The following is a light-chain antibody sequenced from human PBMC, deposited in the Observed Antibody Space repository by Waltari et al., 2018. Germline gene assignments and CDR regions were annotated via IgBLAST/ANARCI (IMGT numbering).Light chain of an antibody. CDR3: ASYTSSSDFV. CDR1: RSHVGGYAF. CDR2: VVT. J-gene: IGLJ1*01. V-gene: IGLV2-14*03. Sequence: HSALTQPASVSGSPGQSITISCTGPRSHVGGYAFVSCYRQHPEKAPHLIIFVVTERPSGISARFSGSKSGNTASLTISGLQADDEADYYCASYTSSSDFVFGSGTTVTV.